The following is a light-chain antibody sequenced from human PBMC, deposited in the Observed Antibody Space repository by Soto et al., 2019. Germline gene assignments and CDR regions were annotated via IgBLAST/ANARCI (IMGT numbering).Light chain of an antibody. CDR1: TGDVTSGHY. Sequence: QAVVTQEPSLTVSPGGTVTLTCGSSTGDVTSGHYPYWFQQNPGQAPRTLIYDTSNKHSWTPARFSGSLLGGKAALTLSGAQPEDEAEYYCLLSDGGARPVFGGGTQLTVL. J-gene: IGLJ7*01. CDR2: DTS. CDR3: LLSDGGARPV. V-gene: IGLV7-46*01.